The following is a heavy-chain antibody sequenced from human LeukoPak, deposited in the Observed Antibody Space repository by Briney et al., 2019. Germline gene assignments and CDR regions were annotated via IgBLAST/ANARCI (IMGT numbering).Heavy chain of an antibody. CDR1: GFTFSSYG. D-gene: IGHD3-22*01. J-gene: IGHJ4*02. V-gene: IGHV3-33*01. CDR3: ARAAYDSSGYLTL. CDR2: IWYDGSNK. Sequence: GRSLRLSCAASGFTFSSYGMHWVRQAPGKGLEWVAVIWYDGSNKHYTDSVKGRFTISRDNSKNTLYLQMNSLRAEDTAVYYCARAAYDSSGYLTLWGQGTLVTVSS.